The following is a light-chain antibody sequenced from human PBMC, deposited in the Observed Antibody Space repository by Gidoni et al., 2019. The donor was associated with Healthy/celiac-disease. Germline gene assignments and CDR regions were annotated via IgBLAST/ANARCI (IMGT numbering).Light chain of an antibody. J-gene: IGLJ1*01. V-gene: IGLV3-1*01. CDR3: QAWDSSTYV. CDR1: KLGDKY. CDR2: QDS. Sequence: SYALTQPHSVSVSPGQTASITCSGDKLGDKYACWYQQKPGQSPVLVIYQDSKRPSGIPERFSGSNSGNTATLTISGTQAMDEADYYCQAWDSSTYVFGTGTKVTVL.